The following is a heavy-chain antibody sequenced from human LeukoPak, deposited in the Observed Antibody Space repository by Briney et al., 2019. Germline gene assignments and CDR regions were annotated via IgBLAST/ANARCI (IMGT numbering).Heavy chain of an antibody. D-gene: IGHD4-17*01. Sequence: PGRSLRLSCAASGFTFDDYAMHWVRQAPGKGLEWVSGISWNSGSIGYADSVKGRFTISRDNAKNSLYLQMNSLRAEDTALYYCAKGIHDYGDYLDAFDIWGQGTMVTVSS. J-gene: IGHJ3*02. CDR2: ISWNSGSI. CDR3: AKGIHDYGDYLDAFDI. V-gene: IGHV3-9*01. CDR1: GFTFDDYA.